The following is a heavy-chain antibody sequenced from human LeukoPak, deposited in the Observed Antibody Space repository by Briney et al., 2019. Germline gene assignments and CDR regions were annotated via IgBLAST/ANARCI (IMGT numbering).Heavy chain of an antibody. V-gene: IGHV4-59*01. D-gene: IGHD3-3*01. Sequence: SETLSLTCNVSGGSINSYYWSWIRQPPGAGLEWIWYIYYSGSTKYNPSLKSRVTISVDTSKQQFSLNLSSVTAADKAVYYCARGPFIDFWSGYYDFWGQGTLVTVSS. CDR2: IYYSGST. CDR1: GGSINSYY. J-gene: IGHJ4*02. CDR3: ARGPFIDFWSGYYDF.